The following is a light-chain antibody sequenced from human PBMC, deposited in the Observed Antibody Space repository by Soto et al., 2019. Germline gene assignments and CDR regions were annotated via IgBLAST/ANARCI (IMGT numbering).Light chain of an antibody. Sequence: DIQMTQSPSSLSASVGDRATITCRASQSISSYLNWYQQKPGKAPKLLIYAASTLQSGVPSRFSGSGSGTEFTLTISSLQPEDFATYYCQQLNSYRTFGQGTKVDIK. J-gene: IGKJ1*01. CDR3: QQLNSYRT. CDR1: QSISSY. CDR2: AAS. V-gene: IGKV1-9*01.